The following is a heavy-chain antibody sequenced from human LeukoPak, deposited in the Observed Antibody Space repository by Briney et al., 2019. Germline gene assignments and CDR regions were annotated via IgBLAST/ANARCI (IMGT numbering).Heavy chain of an antibody. Sequence: SETLSLTCAVSGGSISSGGYSWSWIRQPPGKGLEWIGYIYHSGSTYYNPSLKSRVPISVDRSKNQFSLKLSSVTAADTAVYYCAREQARRYFDYWGQGTLVTVSS. CDR1: GGSISSGGYS. CDR2: IYHSGST. CDR3: AREQARRYFDY. J-gene: IGHJ4*02. D-gene: IGHD6-6*01. V-gene: IGHV4-30-2*01.